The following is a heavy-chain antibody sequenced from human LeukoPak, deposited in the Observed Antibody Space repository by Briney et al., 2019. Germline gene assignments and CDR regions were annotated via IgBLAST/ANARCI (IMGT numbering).Heavy chain of an antibody. CDR3: ARDLEYGDYVNWFDP. Sequence: ASVKVSCKASGYTFTGYYMHWVRQAPGQGLEWTGWINPNSGGTNYAQKFQGRVTMTRDTSISTAYMELSRLRSDDTAVYYCARDLEYGDYVNWFDPWGQEPWSPSPQ. V-gene: IGHV1-2*02. D-gene: IGHD4-17*01. J-gene: IGHJ5*02. CDR1: GYTFTGYY. CDR2: INPNSGGT.